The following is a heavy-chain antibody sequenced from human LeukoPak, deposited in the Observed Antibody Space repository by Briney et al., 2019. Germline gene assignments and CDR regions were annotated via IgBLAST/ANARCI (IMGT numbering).Heavy chain of an antibody. CDR2: MNPNSGNT. J-gene: IGHJ4*02. Sequence: ASVKVSCEASGYTFTSYDINWVRQAAGQGLEWLGWMNPNSGNTGYAQKFQGRVTITRNTSISTAYMELSSLRSEDTAVYYCARGRCVGSTSCYYFDYWGQGTLVTVSS. D-gene: IGHD2-2*01. CDR3: ARGRCVGSTSCYYFDY. CDR1: GYTFTSYD. V-gene: IGHV1-8*01.